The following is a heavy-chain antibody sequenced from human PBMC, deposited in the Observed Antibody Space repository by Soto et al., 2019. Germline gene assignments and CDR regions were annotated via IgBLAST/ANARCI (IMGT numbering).Heavy chain of an antibody. CDR1: GYTFIGYY. CDR2: INPNNGGT. Sequence: ASVKVSCKASGYTFIGYYMHWVRQAPGQGLGWMGWINPNNGGTNYAQKFQGRVTMTRDTSISTAYMDLSRLRSDDTAVYYCARDGTSGAGYYYYGMEVWGQGXTVTVCS. CDR3: ARDGTSGAGYYYYGMEV. J-gene: IGHJ6*02. D-gene: IGHD1-1*01. V-gene: IGHV1-2*02.